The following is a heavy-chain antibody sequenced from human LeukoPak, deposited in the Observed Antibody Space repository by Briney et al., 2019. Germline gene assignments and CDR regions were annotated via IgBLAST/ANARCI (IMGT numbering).Heavy chain of an antibody. Sequence: GGSLRLSSAASGFSFNIYWMTWVRQAPGKGLEWVANINKDGSEKYYLDSVEGRFTISRDNARNSLFLQMNSLRVEDTAVYYCTKGGHVDDWGQGIQVTVTS. V-gene: IGHV3-7*01. CDR1: GFSFNIYW. CDR2: INKDGSEK. J-gene: IGHJ4*02. CDR3: TKGGHVDD. D-gene: IGHD2-8*01.